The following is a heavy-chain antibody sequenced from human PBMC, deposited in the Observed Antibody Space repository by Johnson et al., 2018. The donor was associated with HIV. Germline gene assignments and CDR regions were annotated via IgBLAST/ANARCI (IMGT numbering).Heavy chain of an antibody. CDR2: ISGSGGST. V-gene: IGHV3-23*04. J-gene: IGHJ3*02. Sequence: VQLVESGGGLVQPGGSLRLSCAASGFTFSSYAMSWVRQATGKGLEWVSAISGSGGSTTYADPVKGRFTISRDNSKNTLYLQMNSLRAEDTAVYYFAKDGRVVATLMSTGDDAFDIWGQGTMVTVSS. CDR3: AKDGRVVATLMSTGDDAFDI. CDR1: GFTFSSYA. D-gene: IGHD1-26*01.